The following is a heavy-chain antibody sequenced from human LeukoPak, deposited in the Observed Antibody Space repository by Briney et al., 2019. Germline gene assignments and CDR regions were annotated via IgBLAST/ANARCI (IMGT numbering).Heavy chain of an antibody. J-gene: IGHJ6*02. CDR1: GDSVSSNSAA. D-gene: IGHD1-26*01. V-gene: IGHV6-1*01. CDR2: TYYRSKWYN. CDR3: ARSSRGSYPLYYYYGMDV. Sequence: SQTLSLTCAISGDSVSSNSAAWNWIRQSPSRGLEWLGRTYYRSKWYNDSAVSVKSRIPINPDTSKNQFSLQLNSVTPEDTGVYYCARSSRGSYPLYYYYGMDVWGQGTTVTVSS.